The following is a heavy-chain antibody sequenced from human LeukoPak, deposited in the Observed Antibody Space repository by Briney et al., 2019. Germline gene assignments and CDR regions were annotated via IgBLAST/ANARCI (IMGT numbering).Heavy chain of an antibody. Sequence: SETLSLTCTVSGYSISSGYFWGWIRPPPGKGLEWIGSIYHSGSTYYNPSLKSRVTISVDTSKNQFSLKLSSVTAADTAVYYCAREISGWYDYWGQGTLVTVSS. CDR2: IYHSGST. J-gene: IGHJ4*02. CDR3: AREISGWYDY. CDR1: GYSISSGYF. D-gene: IGHD6-19*01. V-gene: IGHV4-38-2*02.